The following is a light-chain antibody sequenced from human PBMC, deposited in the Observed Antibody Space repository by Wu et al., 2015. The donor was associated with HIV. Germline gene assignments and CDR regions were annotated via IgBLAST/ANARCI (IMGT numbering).Light chain of an antibody. CDR2: GAS. J-gene: IGKJ3*01. CDR3: QQYNNWPPT. V-gene: IGKV3-15*01. Sequence: EIVMTQSPATLSVSPGERATLSCRASQSVSNNLAWYQQIPGQPPRLLIYGASTRATGVPARSSGSGSGTEFTLTISSLQSEDFAIHFCQQYNNWPPTFGPGTKVDIK. CDR1: QSVSNN.